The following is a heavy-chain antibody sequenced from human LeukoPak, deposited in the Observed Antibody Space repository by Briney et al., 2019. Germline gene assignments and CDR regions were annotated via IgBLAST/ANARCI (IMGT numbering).Heavy chain of an antibody. CDR2: TYNNGRT. CDR1: GFTVSSNY. V-gene: IGHV3-53*01. D-gene: IGHD3-10*01. CDR3: ARVLSGRGSLYDYYYYMDV. J-gene: IGHJ6*03. Sequence: PGGSLRLSCAASGFTVSSNYMSWVRQAPGKGLEWVSVTYNNGRTYYADSVKGRFTISRDISKNTLYLQMNSLRAEDTAVYYCARVLSGRGSLYDYYYYMDVWGKGTTVTISS.